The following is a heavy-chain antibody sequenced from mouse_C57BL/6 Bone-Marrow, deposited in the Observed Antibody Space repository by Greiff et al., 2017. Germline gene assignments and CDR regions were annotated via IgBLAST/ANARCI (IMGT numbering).Heavy chain of an antibody. CDR1: GFSLTSYG. CDR2: IWRGGST. D-gene: IGHD4-1*01. Sequence: QVQLQQSGPGLVQPSPSLSITCTVSGFSLTSYGVHWVRQSPGKGLEWLGVIWRGGSTDYNAAFISRLSISKDNSKSQVFFKMNSRQADDTAIYYCARNGGSGRGFAYWGQGTLVTVSA. J-gene: IGHJ3*01. CDR3: ARNGGSGRGFAY. V-gene: IGHV2-2*01.